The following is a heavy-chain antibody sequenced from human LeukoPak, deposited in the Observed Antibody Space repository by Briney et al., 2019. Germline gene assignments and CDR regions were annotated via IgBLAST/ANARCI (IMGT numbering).Heavy chain of an antibody. CDR2: ISSSGSTI. CDR3: ARSGRRDGYNYGY. CDR1: GFTFSSYW. Sequence: GGSLRLSCAASGFTFSSYWMSWVRQAPGKGLEWVSYISSSGSTIYYADSVKGRFTISRDNAKNSLYLQMNSLRAEDTAVYYCARSGRRDGYNYGYWGQGTLVTVSS. J-gene: IGHJ4*02. D-gene: IGHD5-24*01. V-gene: IGHV3-48*04.